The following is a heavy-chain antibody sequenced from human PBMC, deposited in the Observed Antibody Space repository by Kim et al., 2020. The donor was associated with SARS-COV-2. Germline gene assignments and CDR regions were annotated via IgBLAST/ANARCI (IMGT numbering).Heavy chain of an antibody. V-gene: IGHV4-31*03. CDR2: IYYSGST. J-gene: IGHJ4*02. CDR3: ARTPLRVYCSGGSCYPTLFDY. CDR1: GGSISSGGYY. Sequence: SETLSLTCTVSGGSISSGGYYWSWIRQHPGKGLEWIGYIYYSGSTYYNPSLKSRVTISVDTSKNQFSLKLSSVTAADTAVYYCARTPLRVYCSGGSCYPTLFDYWGQGTLVTVSS. D-gene: IGHD2-15*01.